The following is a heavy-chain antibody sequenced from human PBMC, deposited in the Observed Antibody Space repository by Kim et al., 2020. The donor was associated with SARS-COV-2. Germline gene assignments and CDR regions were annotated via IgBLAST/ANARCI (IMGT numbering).Heavy chain of an antibody. CDR1: GYTFSNYW. D-gene: IGHD6-6*01. CDR3: AKHWRYSTSSPHFSY. Sequence: GESLKISCTDSGYTFSNYWIGWVRQRPGKGLGWMGIIYPDDYDVRYSPSFKGKVTIPADRSITRAYLQWSSLKASDTAMYYCAKHWRYSTSSPHFSYWGQGTLVTVHS. J-gene: IGHJ4*02. V-gene: IGHV5-51*01. CDR2: IYPDDYDV.